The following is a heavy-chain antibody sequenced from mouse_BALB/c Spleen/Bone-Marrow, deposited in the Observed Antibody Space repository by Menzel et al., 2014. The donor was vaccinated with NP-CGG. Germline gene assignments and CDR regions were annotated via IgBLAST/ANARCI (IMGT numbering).Heavy chain of an antibody. CDR3: ARNYGYGKSFAY. Sequence: VHVKQSGAELVKPGASVKLSCTASGFNIKDTYMHWVKQRPEQGLEWIGRIDPANGNTKYDPKFQGKATITADTSSNTAYLQLSSLTSEDTAVYYCARNYGYGKSFAYWGQGTLVTVS. CDR2: IDPANGNT. J-gene: IGHJ3*01. CDR1: GFNIKDTY. V-gene: IGHV14-3*02. D-gene: IGHD2-2*01.